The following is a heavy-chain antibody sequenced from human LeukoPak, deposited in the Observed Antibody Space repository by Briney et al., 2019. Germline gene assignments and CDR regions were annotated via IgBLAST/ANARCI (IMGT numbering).Heavy chain of an antibody. V-gene: IGHV1-69*05. CDR2: IIPIFGTA. CDR1: GGTFSSYA. D-gene: IGHD3-10*01. J-gene: IGHJ4*02. CDR3: AGPGPSGRTTEDYRL. Sequence: SVTVPFTASGGTFSSYAISWVRKAPGPGLEWMGGIIPIFGTANYAQKFQGRVTITTDESTSTAYMGLSSLRSEDTAVYYCAGPGPSGRTTEDYRLWGQGTLVTVSS.